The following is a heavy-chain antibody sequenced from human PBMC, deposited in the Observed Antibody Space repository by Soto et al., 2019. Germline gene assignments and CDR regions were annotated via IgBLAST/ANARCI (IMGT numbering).Heavy chain of an antibody. D-gene: IGHD3-10*01. CDR3: AREVQVHTPAFVY. Sequence: QVQLVQSGAEMKKPGSSVKVSCQSSGGTFNTYAMNWVRQAPGQGPEWMGDISPMFGAANYAPKFQGRVTITADESTGTSYMQLGSLTSEDPALYFCAREVQVHTPAFVYWGQGTLVTVSS. CDR1: GGTFNTYA. V-gene: IGHV1-69*19. J-gene: IGHJ4*02. CDR2: ISPMFGAA.